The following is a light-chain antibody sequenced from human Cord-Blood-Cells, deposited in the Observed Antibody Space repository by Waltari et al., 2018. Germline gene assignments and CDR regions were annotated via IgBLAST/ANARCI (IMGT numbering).Light chain of an antibody. CDR1: NLGGKG. J-gene: IGLJ2*01. V-gene: IGLV3-21*04. CDR3: QVWDSSSDHVV. Sequence: SYVLPRPPPVSGPPGKPARLPGGGTNLGGKGFTGYQQKPGPAPVLVIYYDSDRPPGIPERFSGSNSGNTATLTISRVEAGDEADYYCQVWDSSSDHVVFGGGTKLTVL. CDR2: YDS.